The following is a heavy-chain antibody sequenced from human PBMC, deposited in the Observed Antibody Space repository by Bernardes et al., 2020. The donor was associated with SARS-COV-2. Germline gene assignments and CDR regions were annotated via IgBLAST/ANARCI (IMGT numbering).Heavy chain of an antibody. CDR2: TSYRSKWNY. V-gene: IGHV6-1*01. J-gene: IGHJ6*02. Sequence: LSLTCAISGDSVSSNSAVWHWIRQSPSRGLEWLGRTSYRSKWNYDYAVSVKSRITISPDTSKSQFSLELTSVTPEDTAVYYCARGANYAMGVWGQGTTVTVSS. CDR3: ARGANYAMGV. CDR1: GDSVSSNSAV.